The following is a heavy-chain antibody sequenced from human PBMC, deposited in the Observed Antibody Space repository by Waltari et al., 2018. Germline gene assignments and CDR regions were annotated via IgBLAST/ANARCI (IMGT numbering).Heavy chain of an antibody. CDR2: TNYRSEWYK. V-gene: IGHV6-1*01. D-gene: IGHD6-13*01. CDR3: ARDEGIAAPRGMDV. Sequence: QVQLQQSGPGLVKTSQTLPLTCAISGDSVSSNSAAWNWIRQSPSRGLEWLGRTNYRSEWYKDYAVTLKIRITINPDTSKNHVALQLNSVTPEDTAVYYWARDEGIAAPRGMDVWGQGTTVTVSS. CDR1: GDSVSSNSAA. J-gene: IGHJ6*02.